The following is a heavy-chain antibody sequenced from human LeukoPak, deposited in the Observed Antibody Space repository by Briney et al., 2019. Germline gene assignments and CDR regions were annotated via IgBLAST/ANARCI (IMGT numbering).Heavy chain of an antibody. CDR3: ATSRPSLTGPNYYYYGMDV. J-gene: IGHJ6*02. CDR2: ISSSGSNI. V-gene: IGHV3-11*01. D-gene: IGHD3-9*01. CDR1: GFTFSDYY. Sequence: GGSLRLSCAASGFTFSDYYMSWIRQAPGKGLEGVSYISSSGSNIYYADSVKGRFTISRDNAKNSLYLQMNSLRAEDTAVYYCATSRPSLTGPNYYYYGMDVWGQGTTVTVSS.